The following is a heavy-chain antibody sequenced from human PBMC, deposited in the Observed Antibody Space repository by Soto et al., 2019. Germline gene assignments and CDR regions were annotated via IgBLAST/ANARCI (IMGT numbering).Heavy chain of an antibody. J-gene: IGHJ4*01. CDR3: AGGTIDF. CDR2: MNSGGTVV. CDR1: GFSFSDYY. Sequence: PGGSLRLSCAASGFSFSDYYMSWIRQTPEKGLECVAYMNSGGTVVHYSDSVKGRFTISRDDAKRSVYLQMNNLRVDDTAVYYCAGGTIDFWGQGSLVTVSS. V-gene: IGHV3-11*01. D-gene: IGHD3-16*01.